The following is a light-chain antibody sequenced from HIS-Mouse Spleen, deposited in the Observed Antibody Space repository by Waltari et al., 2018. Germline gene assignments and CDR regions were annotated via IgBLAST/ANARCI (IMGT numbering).Light chain of an antibody. CDR2: EDS. J-gene: IGLJ2*01. CDR3: YSTDSSGNHRV. V-gene: IGLV3-10*01. Sequence: SYELTQPPSVSVSPGQTARITCSGDALPKKYAYWYLQKSGQAPLLVIYEDSQRPSGSPAGFSGSSSGTMATLTISGAQVEDEADYYCYSTDSSGNHRVFGGGTKLTVL. CDR1: ALPKKY.